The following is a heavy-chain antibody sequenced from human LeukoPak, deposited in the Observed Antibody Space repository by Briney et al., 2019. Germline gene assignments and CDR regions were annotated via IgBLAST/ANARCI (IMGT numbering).Heavy chain of an antibody. CDR1: GFTFSHYY. Sequence: PGGSLRLSCATSGFTFSHYYMSWIRQAPGKGLEWLSYISSSSTSTKYADSVKGRFTISRDNAKNSMYLQMNSLRAEDTAVYYCARDVGYTSPDCYGSGSLVDYWGQGTLVTVSS. V-gene: IGHV3-11*05. D-gene: IGHD3-10*01. J-gene: IGHJ4*02. CDR2: ISSSSTST. CDR3: ARDVGYTSPDCYGSGSLVDY.